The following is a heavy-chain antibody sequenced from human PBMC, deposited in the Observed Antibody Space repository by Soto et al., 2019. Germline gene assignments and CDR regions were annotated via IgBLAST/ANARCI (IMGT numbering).Heavy chain of an antibody. CDR2: IIPIFGTA. Sequence: SVKVSCKASVGTFSSYAISWVRQAPGQGLEWMGGIIPIFGTADYAQKFQGRVTITADESTSTAYMELSSLRSEDTAVYYCARAAHDYYYDSSGYYFDYWGQGTLVTVSS. CDR1: VGTFSSYA. CDR3: ARAAHDYYYDSSGYYFDY. D-gene: IGHD3-22*01. J-gene: IGHJ4*02. V-gene: IGHV1-69*13.